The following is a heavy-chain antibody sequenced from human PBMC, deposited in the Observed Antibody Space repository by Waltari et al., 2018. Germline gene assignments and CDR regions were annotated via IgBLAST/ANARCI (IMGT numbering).Heavy chain of an antibody. V-gene: IGHV3-7*04. CDR2: IKEDGSKE. CDR1: GFSFSNCW. Sequence: EVQLVESGGGLVEPGGSLRLSCVASGFSFSNCWMSWVRQAPGEGLEWLADIKEDGSKEYYLGSVKGRFTISRDNAKNSVYLQMNSLRPEDTAVYYCARDWEGERPNFDYWGQGTLVTVSS. J-gene: IGHJ4*02. CDR3: ARDWEGERPNFDY. D-gene: IGHD1-26*01.